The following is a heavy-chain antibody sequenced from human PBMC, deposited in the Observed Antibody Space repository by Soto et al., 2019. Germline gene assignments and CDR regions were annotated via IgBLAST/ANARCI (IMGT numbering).Heavy chain of an antibody. V-gene: IGHV3-30*18. J-gene: IGHJ4*02. CDR1: GFTFSSYG. CDR3: AKDAWRAVAGDFDY. CDR2: ISYDGSNK. D-gene: IGHD6-19*01. Sequence: GGSLRLSCAASGFTFSSYGMHWVRQAPGKGLEWVAVISYDGSNKYYADSVKGRFTISRDNSKNTLYLQMNSLRAEDTAVYYCAKDAWRAVAGDFDYWGQGTFVTVSS.